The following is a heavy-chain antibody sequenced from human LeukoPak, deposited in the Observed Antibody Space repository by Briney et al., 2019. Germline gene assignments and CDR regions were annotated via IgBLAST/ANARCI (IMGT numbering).Heavy chain of an antibody. CDR2: IASSGST. Sequence: PSETLSLTCTVSGDSISSDPFYWSWVRQPAGEGLEWIGRIASSGSTDFNASFKSRVSMSVDTSKNQFSLKLTSVTAADTAVYYCARGRIAAFDYWGQGTLVTVSS. CDR3: ARGRIAAFDY. J-gene: IGHJ4*02. D-gene: IGHD6-6*01. V-gene: IGHV4-61*02. CDR1: GDSISSDPFY.